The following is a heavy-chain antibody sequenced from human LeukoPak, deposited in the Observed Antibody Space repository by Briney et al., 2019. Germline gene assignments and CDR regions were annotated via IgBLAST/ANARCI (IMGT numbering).Heavy chain of an antibody. J-gene: IGHJ6*02. CDR1: GFSFSIYS. Sequence: GGCLRLSCAASGFSFSIYSMHWVRQAPGKGLEWVAAISNDGSRVYYTESVKGRFTISRDNSKNTLDLQMNSLRAQDTAVYYCAREKYKYGMDVWGQGTRVAVYS. CDR3: AREKYKYGMDV. D-gene: IGHD1-14*01. CDR2: ISNDGSRV. V-gene: IGHV3-30-3*01.